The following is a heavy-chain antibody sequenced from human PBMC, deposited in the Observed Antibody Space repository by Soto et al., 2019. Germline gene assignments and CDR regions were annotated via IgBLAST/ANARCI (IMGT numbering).Heavy chain of an antibody. Sequence: EVQLVESGGGLVQPGGSLRLSCAASGFTFSSYDMHWVRQATGKGLEWVSAIGTAGDTYYPGSVKGRFTISRENAKNSLYLQMISLIAGDTAVYYCARAISEVVRGVIMTYFDYWGQGTLVTVSS. V-gene: IGHV3-13*01. CDR3: ARAISEVVRGVIMTYFDY. CDR1: GFTFSSYD. CDR2: IGTAGDT. D-gene: IGHD3-10*01. J-gene: IGHJ4*02.